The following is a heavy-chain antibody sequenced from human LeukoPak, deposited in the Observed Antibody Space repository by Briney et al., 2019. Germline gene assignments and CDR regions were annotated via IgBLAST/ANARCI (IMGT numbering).Heavy chain of an antibody. D-gene: IGHD4/OR15-4a*01. CDR1: GFTFSSYG. V-gene: IGHV3-30*02. Sequence: PGGSLRLSCAASGFTFSSYGMHWVRQAPGKGLEWVAFIRYDGSNKYYADSVRGRFTISRDNSKNTLYLQVNSLRAEDTAVYYCAKIGPSYGDYYYMDVWGKGTTVTISS. J-gene: IGHJ6*03. CDR3: AKIGPSYGDYYYMDV. CDR2: IRYDGSNK.